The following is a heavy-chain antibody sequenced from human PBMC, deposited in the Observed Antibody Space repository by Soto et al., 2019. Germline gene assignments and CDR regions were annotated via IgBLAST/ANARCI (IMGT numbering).Heavy chain of an antibody. J-gene: IGHJ4*02. CDR1: GFSLGSYG. V-gene: IGHV3-33*01. D-gene: IGHD6-13*01. CDR2: IGFDGNND. CDR3: AREIGYSSTWPSY. Sequence: QVQLVESGGGVVQPGRSLRLSCAASGFSLGSYGMHWVRQAPGKGLECVAVIGFDGNNDYYANSVKGRFTISRDNSGKTLYLEMKSLRVEDTAVYYCAREIGYSSTWPSYWGPGTLVTVSS.